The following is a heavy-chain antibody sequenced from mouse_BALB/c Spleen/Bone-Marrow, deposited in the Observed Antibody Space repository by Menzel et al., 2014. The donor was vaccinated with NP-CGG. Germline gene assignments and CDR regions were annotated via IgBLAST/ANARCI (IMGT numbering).Heavy chain of an antibody. V-gene: IGHV1-7*01. D-gene: IGHD2-2*01. J-gene: IGHJ3*01. Sequence: QVQLKESGAELAKPGASVKMSCKASGYTFTSYWMHWVKQRPGQGLEWIGYINPSTGYTEYNQKFKDKATLTADKSSSTAYMQLSSLTSEDSAVYYCARSGDGYDSFAYWGQGTLVTVSA. CDR1: GYTFTSYW. CDR2: INPSTGYT. CDR3: ARSGDGYDSFAY.